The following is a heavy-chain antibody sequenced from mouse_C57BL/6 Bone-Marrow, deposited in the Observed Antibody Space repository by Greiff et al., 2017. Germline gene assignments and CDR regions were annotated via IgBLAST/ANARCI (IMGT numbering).Heavy chain of an antibody. CDR2: IYPGDGDI. Sequence: QVQLQQSGAELVKPGASVKISCKASGYAFSSYWMNWVKQRPGKGLEWIGQIYPGDGDINYNGKFKGKATLTADKSSSTAYMQLSGLTSEVSAVYFGARGRDYDEYYFDYWGQGTTLTVSS. CDR3: ARGRDYDEYYFDY. D-gene: IGHD2-4*01. J-gene: IGHJ2*01. CDR1: GYAFSSYW. V-gene: IGHV1-80*01.